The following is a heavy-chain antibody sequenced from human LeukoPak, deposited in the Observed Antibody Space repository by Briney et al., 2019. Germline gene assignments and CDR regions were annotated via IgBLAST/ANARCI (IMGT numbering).Heavy chain of an antibody. CDR1: GFTFSSYR. J-gene: IGHJ4*01. Sequence: GGSLRLSCAASGFTFSSYRMNWVRQAPGKGLEWVSYISSSSSTIYYADSVKGRFTISRDNAKNSLYLQMNSLRAEDTAVYYCAKKMGGLAGSFDYWGHGTLVTVSS. V-gene: IGHV3-48*01. CDR3: AKKMGGLAGSFDY. CDR2: ISSSSSTI. D-gene: IGHD3/OR15-3a*01.